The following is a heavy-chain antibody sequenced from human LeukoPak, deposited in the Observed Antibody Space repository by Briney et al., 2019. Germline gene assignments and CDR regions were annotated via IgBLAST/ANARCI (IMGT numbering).Heavy chain of an antibody. J-gene: IGHJ2*01. D-gene: IGHD3-16*01. Sequence: PGGSLRLSCAASGFTFSTYAMHWVRQAPGKGPERVAVVSFDGSSKYYLDSVKGRFTISRDNSKNTLDLQMDSLGAEDTAVYYCARDRRGSNTWDWYFDLWGRGTLVTVSS. CDR2: VSFDGSSK. V-gene: IGHV3-30*01. CDR3: ARDRRGSNTWDWYFDL. CDR1: GFTFSTYA.